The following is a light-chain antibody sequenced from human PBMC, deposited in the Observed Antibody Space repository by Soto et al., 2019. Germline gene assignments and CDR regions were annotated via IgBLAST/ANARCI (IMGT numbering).Light chain of an antibody. Sequence: EIVFTQSPSTLSLSPGERATLSCRASQSVSSYLAWYQQKPGQAPRLLIYDASSRATGIPDRFRGGGSGTDFTLTISSLEPEDFAVYYCQQYGLSLLTFGGGTKVDIK. J-gene: IGKJ4*01. CDR1: QSVSSY. CDR2: DAS. CDR3: QQYGLSLLT. V-gene: IGKV3-20*01.